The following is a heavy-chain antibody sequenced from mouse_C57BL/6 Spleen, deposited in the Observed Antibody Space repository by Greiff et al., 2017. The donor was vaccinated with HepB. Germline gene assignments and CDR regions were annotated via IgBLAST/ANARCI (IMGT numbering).Heavy chain of an antibody. CDR3: ARDALSYYSNGAMDY. D-gene: IGHD2-5*01. V-gene: IGHV7-1*01. CDR1: GFTFSDFY. Sequence: DVQLVESGGGLVQSGRSLRLSCATSGFTFSDFYMEWVRQAPGKGLEWIAASRNKANDYTTEYSASVKGRFIVSRDTSQSILYLQMNALRAEDTAIYYCARDALSYYSNGAMDYWGQGTSVTVSS. CDR2: SRNKANDYTT. J-gene: IGHJ4*01.